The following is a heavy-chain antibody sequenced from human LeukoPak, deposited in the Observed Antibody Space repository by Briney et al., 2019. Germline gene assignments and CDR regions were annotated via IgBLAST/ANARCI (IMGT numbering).Heavy chain of an antibody. V-gene: IGHV3-30*02. CDR3: TKSRGSGSYSPPNYFDP. CDR1: GFIFSSNA. D-gene: IGHD3-10*01. CDR2: IRYDGSNK. Sequence: GGSLRLSCAASGFIFSSNAMHWVRQAPGKGLEWVAFIRYDGSNKDYADSVKGRFTISRDNSKNTLYLQMNSLRPEDTAVYYCTKSRGSGSYSPPNYFDPWGQGTLVIVSS. J-gene: IGHJ5*02.